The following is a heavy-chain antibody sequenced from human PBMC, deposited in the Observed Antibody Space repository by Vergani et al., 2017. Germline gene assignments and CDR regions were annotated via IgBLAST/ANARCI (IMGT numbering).Heavy chain of an antibody. Sequence: QVQLQESGPGLVKPSETLSLTCTVSGGSISSYYWSWIRQPPGKGLEWIGYIYYSGSTNYNPSLKSRVTISVDTSKNQFSLKLSSVTAADTAVYYCAREGPCGGDCPYSWFDPGGQGTLVTVSS. J-gene: IGHJ5*02. CDR2: IYYSGST. CDR3: AREGPCGGDCPYSWFDP. V-gene: IGHV4-59*01. D-gene: IGHD2-21*02. CDR1: GGSISSYY.